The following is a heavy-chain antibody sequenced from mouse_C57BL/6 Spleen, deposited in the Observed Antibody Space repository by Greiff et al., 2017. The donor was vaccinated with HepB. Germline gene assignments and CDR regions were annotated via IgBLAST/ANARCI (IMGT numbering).Heavy chain of an antibody. CDR3: AREAYYDYDGGFAY. Sequence: VHLVESGAELVKPGASVKISCKASGYAFSSYWMNWVKQRPGKGLEWIGQIYPGDGDTNYNGKFKGKATLTADKSSSTAYMQLSSLTSEDSAVYFCAREAYYDYDGGFAYWGQGTLVTVSA. CDR2: IYPGDGDT. V-gene: IGHV1-80*01. CDR1: GYAFSSYW. D-gene: IGHD2-4*01. J-gene: IGHJ3*01.